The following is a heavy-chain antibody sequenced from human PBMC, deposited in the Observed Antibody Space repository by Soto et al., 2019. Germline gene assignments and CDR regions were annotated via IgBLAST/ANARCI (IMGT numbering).Heavy chain of an antibody. CDR1: GYTFTSYG. Sequence: ASVKVSCKASGYTFTSYGISWVRQAPGQGLEWMGWISAYNGNTNYAQKLQGRVTMTTDTSTSTAYMELRSLRSDDTAVYYCARGPLYGSGSSTSGFDYWGQGTLVTVSS. J-gene: IGHJ4*02. CDR3: ARGPLYGSGSSTSGFDY. CDR2: ISAYNGNT. D-gene: IGHD3-10*01. V-gene: IGHV1-18*01.